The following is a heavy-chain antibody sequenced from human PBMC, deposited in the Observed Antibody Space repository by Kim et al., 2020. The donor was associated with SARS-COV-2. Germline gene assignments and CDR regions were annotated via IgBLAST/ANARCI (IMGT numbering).Heavy chain of an antibody. CDR1: GFTIDIFTFGSSW. V-gene: IGHV3-7*04. CDR3: ARAVTGRIDAFDL. Sequence: GGSLRLSCVASGFTIDIFTFGSSWMTWVRQAPGNGLAWVANIKHDGTREYYVDSMKGRFTISRDNAHNSIYLHVTSLRTDDTAMYYCARAVTGRIDAFDLGGKGKMVSVFS. D-gene: IGHD6-19*01. CDR2: IKHDGTRE. J-gene: IGHJ3*01.